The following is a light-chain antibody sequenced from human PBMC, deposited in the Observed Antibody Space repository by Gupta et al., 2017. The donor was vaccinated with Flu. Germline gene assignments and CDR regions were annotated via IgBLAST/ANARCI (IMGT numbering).Light chain of an antibody. CDR2: DAS. CDR3: HQRSSWPQT. CDR1: QSVTTY. V-gene: IGKV3-11*01. J-gene: IGKJ1*01. Sequence: EIVLTQSPATLSLSPGERASLSCRASQSVTTYLAWYQQKPGQAPRLLIYDASNRATGIPARFSGGGSGTDFTLTISSLEPEDFAVYYCHQRSSWPQTFGQGTKVEIK.